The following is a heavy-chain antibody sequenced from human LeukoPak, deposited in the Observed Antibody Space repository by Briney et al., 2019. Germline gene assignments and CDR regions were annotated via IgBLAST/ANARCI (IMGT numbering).Heavy chain of an antibody. Sequence: SETLSLTCTVSGGSIGSYYWSWIRQPAGKGLEWIGRIYTSGSTNYNPSLKSRVTMSVDTSKNQFSLKLSSVTAADTAVYYCAREATKLEWGNWFDPWGQGTLVTVSS. CDR1: GGSIGSYY. D-gene: IGHD3-3*01. V-gene: IGHV4-4*07. CDR3: AREATKLEWGNWFDP. CDR2: IYTSGST. J-gene: IGHJ5*02.